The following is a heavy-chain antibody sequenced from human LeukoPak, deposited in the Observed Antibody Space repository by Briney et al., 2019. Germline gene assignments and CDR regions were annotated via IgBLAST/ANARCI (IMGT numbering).Heavy chain of an antibody. V-gene: IGHV4-39*01. CDR2: TFYTGRT. J-gene: IGHJ3*01. CDR1: GDSIISNIYW. CDR3: ARRRHNFDFYDV. Sequence: PSETLSLTCTVSGDSIISNIYWWDWVRLPPGKGLEWIGATFYTGRTFYSPSLKSLVTISVDTSKNQFSLDLSSATAADTAVYYCARRRHNFDFYDVWGQGTRVTVSS. D-gene: IGHD3/OR15-3a*01.